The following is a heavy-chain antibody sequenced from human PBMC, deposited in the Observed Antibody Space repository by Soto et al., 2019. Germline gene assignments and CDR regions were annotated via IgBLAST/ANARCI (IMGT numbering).Heavy chain of an antibody. J-gene: IGHJ4*02. D-gene: IGHD3-16*01. V-gene: IGHV4-39*01. CDR2: VFSNGNT. CDR1: GGSIRSSSYY. Sequence: QVQLQESGPRLVKPSETLSLTCTVSGGSIRSSSYYWVWIRQPPGKGLEWIGSVFSNGNTAYRPSLKSRITISGDTSQNQFSLRLYSVTAADTALYRCARFPDWGGGTDWGQGIPVTVSS. CDR3: ARFPDWGGGTD.